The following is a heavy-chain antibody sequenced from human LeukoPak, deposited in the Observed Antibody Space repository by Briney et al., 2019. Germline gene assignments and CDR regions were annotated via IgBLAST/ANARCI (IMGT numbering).Heavy chain of an antibody. CDR1: GFTFSSYA. J-gene: IGHJ4*02. Sequence: PGGSLRLSCAASGFTFSSYAMSRVRQAPGKGLEWVSAISGSGGSTYYADSVKGRFTISRDNSKNTLYLQMNSLRAEDTAVYYCAKAEGGSSGWYVGFGFDYWGQGTLVTVSS. CDR3: AKAEGGSSGWYVGFGFDY. CDR2: ISGSGGST. V-gene: IGHV3-23*01. D-gene: IGHD6-19*01.